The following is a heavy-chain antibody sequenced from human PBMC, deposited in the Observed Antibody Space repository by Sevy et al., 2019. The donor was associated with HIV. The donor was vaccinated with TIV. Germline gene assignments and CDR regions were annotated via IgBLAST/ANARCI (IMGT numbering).Heavy chain of an antibody. D-gene: IGHD3-9*01. V-gene: IGHV3-20*04. CDR2: INWNGGST. J-gene: IGHJ4*02. CDR3: ARVRSENYDILTGYYFDY. Sequence: GGSLRLSCAASGFTFDDYGMSWVRHAPGKGLEWVSGINWNGGSTGYADSVKGRFTISRDNAKNSLYLQMNSLRAEDTALYYCARVRSENYDILTGYYFDYWGQGTLVTVSS. CDR1: GFTFDDYG.